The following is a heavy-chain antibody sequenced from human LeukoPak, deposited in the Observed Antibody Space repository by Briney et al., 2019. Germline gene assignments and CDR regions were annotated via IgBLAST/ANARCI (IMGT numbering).Heavy chain of an antibody. CDR2: IYPGDSDT. V-gene: IGHV5-51*01. J-gene: IGHJ1*01. D-gene: IGHD6-19*01. CDR3: ASSGYSSGWWAAEYFQR. Sequence: GGSLKISRKGSGYSFTSYWIDWVRQMPGKGLGWMGIIYPGDSDTRYSPSFQGQVTISADKSISPAYLQWSSLKASDTAMYYCASSGYSSGWWAAEYFQRWGQGTLVTVSS. CDR1: GYSFTSYW.